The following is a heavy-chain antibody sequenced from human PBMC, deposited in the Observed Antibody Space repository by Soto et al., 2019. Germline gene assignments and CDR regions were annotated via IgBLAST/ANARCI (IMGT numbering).Heavy chain of an antibody. Sequence: ASVKVSCKASGYTFTSYGISWVRQAPGQGLEWMGWISAYNGNTNYAQKLQGRVTMTTDTSTSTAYMELRSLRSDDTAVYYCARDGLLWFGALSPFDYWGPGTLVTVSS. CDR3: ARDGLLWFGALSPFDY. CDR1: GYTFTSYG. V-gene: IGHV1-18*04. J-gene: IGHJ4*02. D-gene: IGHD3-10*01. CDR2: ISAYNGNT.